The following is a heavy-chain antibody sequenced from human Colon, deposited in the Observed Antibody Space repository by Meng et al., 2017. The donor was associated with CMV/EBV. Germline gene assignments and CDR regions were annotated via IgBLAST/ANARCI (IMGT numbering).Heavy chain of an antibody. J-gene: IGHJ5*01. V-gene: IGHV2-5*02. CDR1: FARRRRGVG. Sequence: FARRRRGVGVGWIRQPPGKALEWLALIYWDDDKRYRQSLKSRLTITKDTSKNQVVLTLTNMDPVDTATYYCAHRHCTSTSCNRSWFDSWGQGTLVTVSS. CDR2: IYWDDDK. D-gene: IGHD2-2*02. CDR3: AHRHCTSTSCNRSWFDS.